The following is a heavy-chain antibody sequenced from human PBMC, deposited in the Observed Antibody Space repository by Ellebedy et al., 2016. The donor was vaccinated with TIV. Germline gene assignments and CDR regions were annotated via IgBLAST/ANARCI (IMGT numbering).Heavy chain of an antibody. D-gene: IGHD3-22*01. V-gene: IGHV1-46*01. CDR3: AREPPQRGYYDSSGSMVRGLSAFDI. CDR1: GYTFTSYY. J-gene: IGHJ3*02. Sequence: AASVKVSCKASGYTFTSYYMHWVRQAPGQGLEWMGIINPSGGSTSYAQKFQGRVTMTRDTSTSTVYMELSSLRSEDTAVYYCAREPPQRGYYDSSGSMVRGLSAFDIWGQGTMVTVSS. CDR2: INPSGGST.